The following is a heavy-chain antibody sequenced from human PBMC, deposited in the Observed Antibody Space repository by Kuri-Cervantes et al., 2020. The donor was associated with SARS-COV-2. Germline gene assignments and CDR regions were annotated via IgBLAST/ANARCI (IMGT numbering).Heavy chain of an antibody. V-gene: IGHV4-59*01. D-gene: IGHD3-16*01. Sequence: ETLSLTCTVSGDSISSDWWSWIRQSPEKGLEWIGYIYYSGSSTYNPSLESRVTMSIDTSRNQFSLKLSSVTAADTAVYYCARVWDGGDYFDYWGQGTLVTVSS. CDR2: IYYSGSS. CDR1: GDSISSDW. J-gene: IGHJ4*02. CDR3: ARVWDGGDYFDY.